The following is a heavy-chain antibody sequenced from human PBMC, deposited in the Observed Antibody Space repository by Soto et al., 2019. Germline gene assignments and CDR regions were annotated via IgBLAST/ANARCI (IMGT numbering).Heavy chain of an antibody. CDR1: GYTFTDYY. V-gene: IGHV1-2*02. J-gene: IGHJ5*02. D-gene: IGHD6-13*01. CDR2: INPNSGGT. CDR3: AREATSSWLGNWFDP. Sequence: QVQLVQSGAEVKKPGASAKVSCKASGYTFTDYYMHWIRQAPGQGLEWMGWINPNSGGTNYAQNFQGRLTMTRDTSISTIYMELSRLRSDDTAVYYCAREATSSWLGNWFDPWGQGTLVTVSS.